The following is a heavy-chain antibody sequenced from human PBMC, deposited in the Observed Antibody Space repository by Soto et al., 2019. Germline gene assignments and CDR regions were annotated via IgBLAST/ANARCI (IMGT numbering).Heavy chain of an antibody. CDR3: ATISSPYDY. J-gene: IGHJ4*02. D-gene: IGHD6-13*01. V-gene: IGHV3-7*02. Sequence: GGSLRLSCAASEFCFRNYWLSWVRQAPGKGLEWVANIKQDGSQKYYVDSVKGRFTISRDNAKNSAYMEMNSLRVEDTAIYYCATISSPYDYWGRGTLVTVSS. CDR2: IKQDGSQK. CDR1: EFCFRNYW.